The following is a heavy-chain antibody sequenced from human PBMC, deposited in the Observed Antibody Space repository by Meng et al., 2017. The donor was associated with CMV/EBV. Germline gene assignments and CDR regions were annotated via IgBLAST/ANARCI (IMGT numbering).Heavy chain of an antibody. Sequence: HWFRQAPGKGLEWVAFIRYDGSNKYYADSVKGRFTISRDNSKNTLYLQMNSLRAEDTAVYYCAKSEPPQITIFGVVIASDDYYFDYWGQGTLVTVSS. V-gene: IGHV3-30*02. CDR2: IRYDGSNK. CDR3: AKSEPPQITIFGVVIASDDYYFDY. D-gene: IGHD3-3*01. J-gene: IGHJ4*02.